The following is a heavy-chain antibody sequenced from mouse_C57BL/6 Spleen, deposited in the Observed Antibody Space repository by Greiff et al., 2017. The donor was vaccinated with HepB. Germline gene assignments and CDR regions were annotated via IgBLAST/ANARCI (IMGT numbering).Heavy chain of an antibody. J-gene: IGHJ4*01. CDR1: GYSFTGYY. D-gene: IGHD3-1*01. Sequence: VQLQQSGPELVKPGASVKISCKASGYSFTGYYMNWVKQSPEKRLEWIGEINPSTGGTTYNQKFKAKATLTVDKSSSTAYMQLKSLTSEDSAVYYCARWANYYAMDYWGQGTSVTVSS. CDR2: INPSTGGT. CDR3: ARWANYYAMDY. V-gene: IGHV1-42*01.